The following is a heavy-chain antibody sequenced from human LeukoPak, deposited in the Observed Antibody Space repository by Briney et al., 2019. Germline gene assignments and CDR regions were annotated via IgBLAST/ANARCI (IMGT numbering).Heavy chain of an antibody. CDR2: MYHSGGT. CDR3: ARDRGADTASTA. Sequence: SESLSLTCTVSGYSISSGYFWGWIRQPPGKGLEWIGTMYHSGGTYYNPSLKSRVTISVDTSKNQFSLRLSSVTAADTAMYYCARDRGADTASTAWGQGTLVTVSS. D-gene: IGHD5-18*01. CDR1: GYSISSGYF. V-gene: IGHV4-38-2*02. J-gene: IGHJ5*02.